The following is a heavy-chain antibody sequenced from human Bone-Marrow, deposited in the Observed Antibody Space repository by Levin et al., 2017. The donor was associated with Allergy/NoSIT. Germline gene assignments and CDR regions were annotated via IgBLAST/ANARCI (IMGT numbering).Heavy chain of an antibody. J-gene: IGHJ5*02. Sequence: GESLKISCKTSGYTLTSYYIHWVRQAPGQGLEWMGVINPSGDLRTYAQKFQGRVTMTRDTSTSTVYMELSSLRFEDTAVYYCAGNHFNPQVVGLLSWFDPWGQGTLVTVSS. CDR1: GYTLTSYY. V-gene: IGHV1-46*01. D-gene: IGHD3-10*01. CDR2: INPSGDLR. CDR3: AGNHFNPQVVGLLSWFDP.